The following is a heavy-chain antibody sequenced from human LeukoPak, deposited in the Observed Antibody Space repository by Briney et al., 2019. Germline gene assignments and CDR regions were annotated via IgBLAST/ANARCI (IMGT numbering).Heavy chain of an antibody. CDR1: GGSISSYY. CDR3: ARAGYYYDSSGYYEGAYYFDY. D-gene: IGHD3-22*01. CDR2: IYYSGST. J-gene: IGHJ4*02. V-gene: IGHV4-59*01. Sequence: SETLSLTCTVSGGSISSYYWSWIRQPPGKGLEWIGYIYYSGSTNYNPSLKSRVTISVDTSKNQFSPKLSSVTAADTAVYYCARAGYYYDSSGYYEGAYYFDYWGQGTLVTVSS.